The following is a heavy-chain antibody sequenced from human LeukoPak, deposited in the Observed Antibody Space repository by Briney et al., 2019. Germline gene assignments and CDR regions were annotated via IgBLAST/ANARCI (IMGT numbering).Heavy chain of an antibody. Sequence: GSLRLSCAASGSTFSSYAMSWVRQAPGNGLEWVSAISGSGGSTYYADSVKGRFTISRDNSKNTLYLQMNSLRAEDTAVYYCAKSGQWLARFDYWGQGTLVTVSS. CDR2: ISGSGGST. CDR1: GSTFSSYA. CDR3: AKSGQWLARFDY. J-gene: IGHJ4*02. D-gene: IGHD6-19*01. V-gene: IGHV3-23*01.